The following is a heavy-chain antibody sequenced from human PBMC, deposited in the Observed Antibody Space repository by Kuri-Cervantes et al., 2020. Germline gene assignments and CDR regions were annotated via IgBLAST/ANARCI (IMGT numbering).Heavy chain of an antibody. CDR1: GGSVSSGSYY. D-gene: IGHD3-10*01. V-gene: IGHV4-61*01. Sequence: ESLKISCTVSGGSVSSGSYYWSWIRQPPGKGLEWIGYIYYSGSTNYNPSLKSRVTISVDTSKNQFSLKLSSVTAADTAVYYCASAGRDRDYYYGMDAWGQGTTVTVSS. J-gene: IGHJ6*02. CDR3: ASAGRDRDYYYGMDA. CDR2: IYYSGST.